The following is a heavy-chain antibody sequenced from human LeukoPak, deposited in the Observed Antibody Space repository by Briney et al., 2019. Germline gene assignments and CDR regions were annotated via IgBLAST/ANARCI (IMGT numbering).Heavy chain of an antibody. D-gene: IGHD4-17*01. CDR1: GFTFSGSA. CDR3: MSPMTTVPSRDY. Sequence: GGSLRLSCAASGFTFSGSAMHWVRQASGKGLEWVGRIRSKANSYATAYAASVKGRFTISRDDSKNTAYLQMNSLKTEDTAVYYCMSPMTTVPSRDYWGQGTLVTVSS. J-gene: IGHJ4*02. V-gene: IGHV3-73*01. CDR2: IRSKANSYAT.